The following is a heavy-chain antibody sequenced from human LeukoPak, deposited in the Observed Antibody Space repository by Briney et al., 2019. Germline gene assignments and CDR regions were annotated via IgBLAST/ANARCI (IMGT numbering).Heavy chain of an antibody. CDR1: GYTFTSYY. V-gene: IGHV1-46*01. D-gene: IGHD3-22*01. CDR2: INPNGSST. Sequence: ASVKVSCKASGYTFTSYYMHWVRQAPGQGLEWMGIINPNGSSTSYAQKFQGRVTMTRDTSTSTVYMELSSLRSEDTALYYCARDRKGSLPASDYYDSSGPGRTEYFQHWGQGALVTVSS. CDR3: ARDRKGSLPASDYYDSSGPGRTEYFQH. J-gene: IGHJ1*01.